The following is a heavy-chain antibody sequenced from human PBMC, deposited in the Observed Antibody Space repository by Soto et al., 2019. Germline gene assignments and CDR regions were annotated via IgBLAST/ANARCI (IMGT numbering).Heavy chain of an antibody. CDR1: GFTFSAYY. D-gene: IGHD1-26*01. CDR2: ISDSGSLT. Sequence: GGSLILSCAASGFTFSAYYMSWIRQAPGKGLEWVSYISDSGSLTHYGDSVKGRFTISRDNAKASLYLQMDSLRAEDTAIYYCARAVVLGLGALRQWGKGSLVIVSS. CDR3: ARAVVLGLGALRQ. J-gene: IGHJ4*02. V-gene: IGHV3-11*01.